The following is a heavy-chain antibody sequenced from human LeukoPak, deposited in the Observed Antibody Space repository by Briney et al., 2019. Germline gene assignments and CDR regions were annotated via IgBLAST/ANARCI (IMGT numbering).Heavy chain of an antibody. J-gene: IGHJ2*01. D-gene: IGHD5-24*01. CDR1: GGSISSSSYY. CDR3: ARRVEMATIISYRYFDL. CDR2: IYYSGST. Sequence: PSETLSLTCTVSGGSISSSSYYWGWIRQPPGKGLEWIGSIYYSGSTYYNPSLKSRVTISVDTSKNQFFLKLSSVTAADTAVYYCARRVEMATIISYRYFDLWGRGTLVTVSS. V-gene: IGHV4-39*01.